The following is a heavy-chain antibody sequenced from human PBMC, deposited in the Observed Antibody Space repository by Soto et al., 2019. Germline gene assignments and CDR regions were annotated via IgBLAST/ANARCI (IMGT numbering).Heavy chain of an antibody. V-gene: IGHV1-8*01. D-gene: IGHD2-15*01. Sequence: ASVKVSCKASGYIFTNYDINWVRQATGQGLEYLGWINPNSGNTGYVQKFQGRVTMTRNTSINTAYMELSSLRSEDTAVYYCARVGCSGGSCYAVDYWGQGTLVTVSS. CDR3: ARVGCSGGSCYAVDY. CDR1: GYIFTNYD. CDR2: INPNSGNT. J-gene: IGHJ4*02.